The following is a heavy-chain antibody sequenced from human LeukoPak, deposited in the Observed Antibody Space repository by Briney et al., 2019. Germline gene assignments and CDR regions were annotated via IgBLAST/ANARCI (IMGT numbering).Heavy chain of an antibody. CDR2: IIPIFGTA. D-gene: IGHD4-17*01. Sequence: SVKVSCKASGGTFSSYAISWVRQAPGQGLEWMGGIIPIFGTANYAQKFPGRVTITTDESTTTARMELRSLRSEGTAVYYCAYGDYFPGYSDYSGQGAPVSVSS. V-gene: IGHV1-69*05. J-gene: IGHJ4*02. CDR3: AYGDYFPGYSDY. CDR1: GGTFSSYA.